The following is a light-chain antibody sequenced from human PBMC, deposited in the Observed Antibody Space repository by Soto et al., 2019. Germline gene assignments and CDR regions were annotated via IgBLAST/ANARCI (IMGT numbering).Light chain of an antibody. CDR2: GNS. CDR3: QSYDSSLGYV. V-gene: IGLV1-40*01. CDR1: SSNIGAGYD. J-gene: IGLJ1*01. Sequence: QSVLTQPPSVSGAAGRRVTISCTGSSSNIGAGYDVHWYQQLPGTAPKLLIYGNSNRPSGVPDRFSGSKSGTSASLAITGLQAEDEADYYCQSYDSSLGYVFGTGTKVTVL.